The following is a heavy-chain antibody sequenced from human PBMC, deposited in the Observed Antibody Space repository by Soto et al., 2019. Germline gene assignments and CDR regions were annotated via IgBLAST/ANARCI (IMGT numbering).Heavy chain of an antibody. V-gene: IGHV3-53*01. J-gene: IGHJ1*01. CDR1: RFTVSSNY. CDR3: ARDRVESGYPEYFQH. Sequence: GSLRLSCEASRFTVSSNYISWVRQTPGKGLEWVSVIYSGGSTYYADSVKGRFTISRDNSKNTLYLQMNSLRAEDTAVYYCARDRVESGYPEYFQHWGQGTLVTV. CDR2: IYSGGST. D-gene: IGHD3-22*01.